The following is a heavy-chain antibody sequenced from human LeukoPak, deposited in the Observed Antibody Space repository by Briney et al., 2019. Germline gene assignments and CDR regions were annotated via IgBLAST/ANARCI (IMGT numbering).Heavy chain of an antibody. V-gene: IGHV1-3*01. Sequence: ASVKVSCKASGYTFTSYAMHWVRQAPGQRLEWMGWINAGNGNTKYSQKFQDRVTITRDTSASTAYMELSSLRSEDTAVYYCARSCSGGSCYSINWFDPWGQGTLVTVSS. CDR3: ARSCSGGSCYSINWFDP. D-gene: IGHD2-15*01. CDR1: GYTFTSYA. J-gene: IGHJ5*02. CDR2: INAGNGNT.